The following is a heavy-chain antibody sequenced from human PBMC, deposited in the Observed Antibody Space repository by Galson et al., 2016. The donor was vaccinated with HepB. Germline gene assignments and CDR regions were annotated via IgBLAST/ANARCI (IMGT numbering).Heavy chain of an antibody. D-gene: IGHD2-2*01. CDR1: GGTFSSYA. Sequence: SVKVSCKASGGTFSSYAISWVRQAPGQGLEWMGGIIPIFGTTNYAQKFQGRVTLTADKSTSTAYMELTSLRSEDTAVYYCARTHYDCSNNNCYLPDYYYYGMDVWGQGTTVTVSS. CDR2: IIPIFGTT. J-gene: IGHJ6*02. V-gene: IGHV1-69*06. CDR3: ARTHYDCSNNNCYLPDYYYYGMDV.